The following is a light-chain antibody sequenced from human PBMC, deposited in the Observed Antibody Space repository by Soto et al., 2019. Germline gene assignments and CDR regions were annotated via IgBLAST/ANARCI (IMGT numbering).Light chain of an antibody. CDR2: GAS. CDR1: QSVGSN. CDR3: QQYNNWPPDRT. V-gene: IGKV3-15*01. Sequence: EIVMTQSPATLSVSPGDRAALSCRASQSVGSNLAWYQQKPGQAPRLLIYGASTRATGIPARFSGSGSGTEFPLTISILQSEDFAIYFCQQYNNWPPDRTFGQGTKVEIK. J-gene: IGKJ1*01.